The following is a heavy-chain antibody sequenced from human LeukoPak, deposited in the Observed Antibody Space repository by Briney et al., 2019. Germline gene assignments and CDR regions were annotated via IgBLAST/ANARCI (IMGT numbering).Heavy chain of an antibody. CDR3: ARLIGYCSSTSCWGAFDI. V-gene: IGHV4-39*07. Sequence: KPSETLSLTCTVSGGSVSSSTYYWGWIRQPPGKGLEWIATIYYSGSTYYSPSLKSRVTISVDTSKNQFSLKLSSVTAADTAVYYCARLIGYCSSTSCWGAFDIWGQGTMVTVSS. D-gene: IGHD2-2*01. J-gene: IGHJ3*02. CDR1: GGSVSSSTYY. CDR2: IYYSGST.